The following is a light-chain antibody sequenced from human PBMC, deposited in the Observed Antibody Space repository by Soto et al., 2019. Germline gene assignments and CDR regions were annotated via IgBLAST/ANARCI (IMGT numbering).Light chain of an antibody. CDR1: SSNIGAGYD. J-gene: IGLJ1*01. CDR3: QSYDSSLSGSYV. V-gene: IGLV1-40*01. CDR2: GNS. Sequence: QSVLTPPPSVSGAPGQRVTISCTVSSSNIGAGYDVHWYQQLPGTAPKLLIYGNSNRPSGVPDRFSGSKSGTSASLAITGLKAEDEADYYCQSYDSSLSGSYVFGTGTKVTVL.